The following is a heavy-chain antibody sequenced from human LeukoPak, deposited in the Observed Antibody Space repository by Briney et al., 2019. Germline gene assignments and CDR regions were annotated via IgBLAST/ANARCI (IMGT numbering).Heavy chain of an antibody. CDR1: GFTFSSYG. J-gene: IGHJ4*02. D-gene: IGHD2-2*01. Sequence: GGSLRLSCAASGFTFSSYGRDWVRQAPGKGLEWVANIREDESEKNYVDSVKGRFTISRDNAWNSLYLQMNSLRPEDTAVYYCAREQWSSLDWGQGTLVTVSS. CDR2: IREDESEK. V-gene: IGHV3-7*01. CDR3: AREQWSSLD.